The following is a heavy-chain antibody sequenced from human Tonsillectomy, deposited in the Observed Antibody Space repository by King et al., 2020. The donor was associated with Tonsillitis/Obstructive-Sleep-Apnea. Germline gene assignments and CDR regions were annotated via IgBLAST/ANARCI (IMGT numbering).Heavy chain of an antibody. CDR3: ARYPSWCYGSGSFWFHP. D-gene: IGHD3-10*01. Sequence: VQLVEAGGGVVQPGRSLRLSCAASGFTFSSYGMHWVRQAPGKGLEWVAVISYDGSNKYYADSVKGRLTISRDNSKNTLYLQMNSLGAEDTAVYYCARYPSWCYGSGSFWFHPWGQGTLVPVSS. CDR1: GFTFSSYG. V-gene: IGHV3-30*03. CDR2: ISYDGSNK. J-gene: IGHJ5*02.